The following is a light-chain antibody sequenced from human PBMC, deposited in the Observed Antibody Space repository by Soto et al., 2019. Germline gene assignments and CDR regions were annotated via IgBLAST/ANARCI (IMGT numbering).Light chain of an antibody. J-gene: IGKJ2*03. CDR1: QSVSSIY. V-gene: IGKV3-20*01. CDR3: QQYGNSPRYS. Sequence: EIVLTQSPGTLSLSLGERATLSCRASQSVSSIYLAWYQQKPGQPPRLLIYAPSSRATGIPDRFSGSGSGPDFTLTISRLEPEDFAVYYCQQYGNSPRYSFGQGTKLEIK. CDR2: APS.